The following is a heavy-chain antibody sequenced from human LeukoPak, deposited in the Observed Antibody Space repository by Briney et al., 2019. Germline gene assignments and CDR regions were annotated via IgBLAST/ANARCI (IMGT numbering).Heavy chain of an antibody. CDR2: IVVGSGNT. J-gene: IGHJ3*02. D-gene: IGHD2-21*02. CDR1: GFTFTSSA. V-gene: IGHV1-58*02. Sequence: VASVKVSCKASGFTFTSSAMQWVRQARGQRLEWIGWIVVGSGNTNYAQKFQERVTITRDMSTSTAYMELSSLRSEDTAVYYCARDLVVVTGLRTRGSFDIWGQGTMVTVSS. CDR3: ARDLVVVTGLRTRGSFDI.